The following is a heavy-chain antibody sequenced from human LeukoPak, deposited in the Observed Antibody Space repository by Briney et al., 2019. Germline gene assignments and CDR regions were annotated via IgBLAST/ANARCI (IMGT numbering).Heavy chain of an antibody. CDR2: IYPGDSDT. CDR3: ARGQIGYSYGSYY. J-gene: IGHJ4*02. D-gene: IGHD5-18*01. V-gene: IGHV5-51*01. CDR1: GYSFTSYW. Sequence: GESLKISCKGSGYSFTSYWIGWVRQMPGKRLEWMGIIYPGDSDTRYSPSFQGQVTISADKSISTAYLQWSSLKASDTAIYYCARGQIGYSYGSYYWGQGNLVTVTS.